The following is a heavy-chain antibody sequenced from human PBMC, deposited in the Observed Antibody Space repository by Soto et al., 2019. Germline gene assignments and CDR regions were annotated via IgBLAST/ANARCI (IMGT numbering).Heavy chain of an antibody. CDR2: INPGGST. V-gene: IGHV4-34*01. D-gene: IGHD2-8*02. CDR1: GGSFSGYY. CDR3: ARDKITGLFDY. J-gene: IGHJ4*02. Sequence: QVQLQQWGAGLLKPSETLSLTCAVYGGSFSGYYWTWIRQPPGTGLEWIGEINPGGSTYYNPSLKXRXTXSXXTSKNQFSLKLTSVTAADTAVYYCARDKITGLFDYWGQGTLVTVSS.